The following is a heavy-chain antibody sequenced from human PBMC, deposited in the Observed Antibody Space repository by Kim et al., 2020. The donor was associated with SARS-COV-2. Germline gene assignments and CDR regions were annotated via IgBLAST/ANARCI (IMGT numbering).Heavy chain of an antibody. V-gene: IGHV4-38-2*02. CDR2: IYHSGST. CDR3: ARVETYYYDSSGYSHAF. CDR1: GYSISSGYY. J-gene: IGHJ3*01. D-gene: IGHD3-22*01. Sequence: SETLSLTCTVSGYSISSGYYWGWIRQPPGKGLEWIGSIYHSGSTYYNPSLKSRVTISVDTSKNQFSLKLSSVTAADTAVYYCARVETYYYDSSGYSHAF.